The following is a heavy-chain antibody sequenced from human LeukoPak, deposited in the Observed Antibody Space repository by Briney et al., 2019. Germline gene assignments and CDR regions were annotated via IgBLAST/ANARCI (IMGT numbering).Heavy chain of an antibody. CDR3: ATASWLVGFDY. CDR1: GGSISSYY. CDR2: IYYSGST. J-gene: IGHJ4*02. V-gene: IGHV4-59*12. Sequence: PSETLSLTCTVSGGSISSYYWSWIRQPPGKGLEWIGYIYYSGSTNYNPSLKSRVTISVDTSKNQFSLKLSSVTAADTAVYYCATASWLVGFDYWGQGTLVTVSS. D-gene: IGHD6-19*01.